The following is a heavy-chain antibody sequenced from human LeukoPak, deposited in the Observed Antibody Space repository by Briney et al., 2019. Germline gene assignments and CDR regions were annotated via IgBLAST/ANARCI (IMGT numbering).Heavy chain of an antibody. Sequence: GASVKVSCKASGYTFTGYYMHWVRQAPGQGLEWMGGIIPIFGTANYAQKFQGRVTITTDESTSTAYMELSSLRSEDTAVYYCAGNVGLSDKYFQHWGQGTLVTVSS. J-gene: IGHJ1*01. V-gene: IGHV1-69*05. CDR2: IIPIFGTA. CDR1: GYTFTGYY. D-gene: IGHD3-16*02. CDR3: AGNVGLSDKYFQH.